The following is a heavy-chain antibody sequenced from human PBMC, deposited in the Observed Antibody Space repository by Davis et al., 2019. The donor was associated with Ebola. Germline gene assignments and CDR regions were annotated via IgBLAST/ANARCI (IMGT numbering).Heavy chain of an antibody. V-gene: IGHV1-8*01. D-gene: IGHD1-7*01. CDR3: TRAPPGSNWNYGGNWFDP. CDR2: MNPYSGNA. Sequence: ASVKVSCKASGYTFTTYDINWVRQATGQGLEWMGWMNPYSGNAGYAQKFQGRVSMTRTTPINTAYMELGSLSSEDTAVYYCTRAPPGSNWNYGGNWFDPWGQGTLVTVSS. J-gene: IGHJ5*02. CDR1: GYTFTTYD.